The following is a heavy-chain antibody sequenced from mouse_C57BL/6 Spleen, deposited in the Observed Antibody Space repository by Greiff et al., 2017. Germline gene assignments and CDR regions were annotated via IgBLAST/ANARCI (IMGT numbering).Heavy chain of an antibody. Sequence: QVQLQQSGAELVRPGTSVKMSCKASGYTFTNYWIGWAKQRPGHGLEWIGDIYPGGGYTTYNEKFKGKATLTADKSSSTAYVQCISLTSEDSAVFYCAGGDVYDGRGMDYWGQGTSVTVSS. J-gene: IGHJ4*01. CDR2: IYPGGGYT. D-gene: IGHD2-2*01. CDR1: GYTFTNYW. V-gene: IGHV1-63*01. CDR3: AGGDVYDGRGMDY.